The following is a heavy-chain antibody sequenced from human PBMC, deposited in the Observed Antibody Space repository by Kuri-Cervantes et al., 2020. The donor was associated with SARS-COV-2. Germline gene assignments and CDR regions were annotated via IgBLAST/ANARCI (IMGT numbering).Heavy chain of an antibody. CDR3: ARVYCSGGSCYSLDY. Sequence: ASVKVSCKASGYTFTSYDISWVRQAPGQGLEWMGWISAYNGNTNYAQKLQGRVTMTTDTSTSTAYMELRSLRSDDTAVYYCARVYCSGGSCYSLDYWGQGTLVTVSS. V-gene: IGHV1-18*01. J-gene: IGHJ4*02. D-gene: IGHD2-15*01. CDR2: ISAYNGNT. CDR1: GYTFTSYD.